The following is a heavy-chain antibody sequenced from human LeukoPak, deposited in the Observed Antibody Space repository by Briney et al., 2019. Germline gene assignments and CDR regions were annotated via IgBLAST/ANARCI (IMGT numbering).Heavy chain of an antibody. Sequence: PGGSLRLSCAASGFTFSSYEMNWVRQAPGKGLEWVSYISSSGSTIYYADPVKGRFTISRDNAKNSLYLQMNSLRAEDTAVYYCARVVVAATRYYFDYWGQGTLVTVSS. CDR2: ISSSGSTI. J-gene: IGHJ4*02. CDR1: GFTFSSYE. CDR3: ARVVVAATRYYFDY. V-gene: IGHV3-48*03. D-gene: IGHD2-15*01.